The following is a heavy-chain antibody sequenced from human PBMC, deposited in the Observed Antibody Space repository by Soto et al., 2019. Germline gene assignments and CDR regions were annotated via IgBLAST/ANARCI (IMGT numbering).Heavy chain of an antibody. J-gene: IGHJ6*03. CDR3: ARDGNAAAAGISYYYYYYMDV. D-gene: IGHD6-13*01. Sequence: GGSLRLSCAASGFTFSSYWMHWVRQAPGKGLVWVSRINSDGSSTSYADSVKGRFTISRDNAKNTLYLQMNSLRAEDTAVYYCARDGNAAAAGISYYYYYYMDVWGKGTTVTVSS. V-gene: IGHV3-74*01. CDR2: INSDGSST. CDR1: GFTFSSYW.